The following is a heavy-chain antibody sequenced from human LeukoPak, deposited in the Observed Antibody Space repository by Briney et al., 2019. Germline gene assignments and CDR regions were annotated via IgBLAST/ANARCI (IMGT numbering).Heavy chain of an antibody. CDR1: GFNFCCFW. CDR3: ARVPTPLFCIGASCYPGEYIGMDA. J-gene: IGHJ6*02. CDR2: MRQYGRDK. V-gene: IGHV3-7*03. Sequence: GGSLRLSCAASGFNFCCFWMIWVRQAPGRGRVGLANMRQYGRDKEHVDPVTGRFTISRDNRKGALYLQMNSLTSADTAGYYCARVPTPLFCIGASCYPGEYIGMDAWGQGTTVIVSS. D-gene: IGHD2-2*01.